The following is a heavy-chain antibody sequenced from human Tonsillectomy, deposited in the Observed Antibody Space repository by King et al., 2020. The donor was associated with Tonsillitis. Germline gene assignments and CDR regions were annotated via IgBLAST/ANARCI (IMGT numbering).Heavy chain of an antibody. J-gene: IGHJ4*02. D-gene: IGHD2-2*02. CDR2: IWYDGSNK. Sequence: VQLVESGGGVVQPGRSLRLSCAASGFTFSSYGMHWVRQAPGKGLEWVAVIWYDGSNKYYADSVKGRFTISRDNSKNTLYLQMNSLRAEDTAVYYCARFPGLYTPFDYWGQGTLVTVSS. CDR1: GFTFSSYG. V-gene: IGHV3-33*08. CDR3: ARFPGLYTPFDY.